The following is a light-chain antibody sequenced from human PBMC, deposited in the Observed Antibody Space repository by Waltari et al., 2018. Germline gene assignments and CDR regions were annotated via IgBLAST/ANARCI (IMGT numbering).Light chain of an antibody. V-gene: IGKV1-5*03. CDR1: QSISSW. J-gene: IGKJ1*01. Sequence: DIQMTQSPSTLSASVGDRVTITCRASQSISSWLAWYQQKPGKAPKLLIYKESSLESGVPSRFSGSGSGTEFTLTISSLQPDDFATYYCKQYNSYWRTFGQGTKVEIK. CDR3: KQYNSYWRT. CDR2: KES.